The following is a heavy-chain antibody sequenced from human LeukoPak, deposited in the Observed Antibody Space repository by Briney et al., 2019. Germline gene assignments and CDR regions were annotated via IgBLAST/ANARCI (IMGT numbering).Heavy chain of an antibody. V-gene: IGHV4-34*01. CDR3: ARGASSGYYPPWYYYYGMDV. Sequence: KPSETLSLTCAVYGGSFSGYYWSWIRQPPGKGLEWIGEINHSGSTNYNPSLKSRVTISVDTSKNQFSLKLSSVTAADTAVYYCARGASSGYYPPWYYYYGMDVWGQGTTVTVSS. CDR1: GGSFSGYY. D-gene: IGHD3-22*01. J-gene: IGHJ6*02. CDR2: INHSGST.